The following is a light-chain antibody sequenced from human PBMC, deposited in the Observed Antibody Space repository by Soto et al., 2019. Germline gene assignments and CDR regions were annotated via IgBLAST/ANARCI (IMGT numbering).Light chain of an antibody. CDR2: GAS. V-gene: IGKV3-20*01. J-gene: IGKJ2*01. Sequence: EIVLTQSPGTLSLSPGERATLSCRASQSVSSSYLAWYQQKPGQAPGLLIYGASSRATGIPDRFSGSGSGTDFTLTISRVEPEDFAVYYCQQYGDSPYTFGQGTKLEIK. CDR1: QSVSSSY. CDR3: QQYGDSPYT.